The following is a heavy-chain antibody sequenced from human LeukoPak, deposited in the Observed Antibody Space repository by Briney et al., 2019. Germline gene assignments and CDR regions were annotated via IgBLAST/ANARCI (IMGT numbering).Heavy chain of an antibody. V-gene: IGHV4-59*01. CDR1: GGSISSYY. CDR3: ARVRFGSGSSVYFDL. J-gene: IGHJ4*02. D-gene: IGHD3-10*01. CDR2: IYYSGST. Sequence: SETLSLTCTVSGGSISSYYWSWIRQPPGKGLEWIGYIYYSGSTNYNPSLKSRVTISVDTSKNQFSLKLSSVTAADTAVYYCARVRFGSGSSVYFDLWGQGTLVTVSS.